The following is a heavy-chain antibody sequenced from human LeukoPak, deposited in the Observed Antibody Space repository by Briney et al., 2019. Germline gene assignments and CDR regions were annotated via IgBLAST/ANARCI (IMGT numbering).Heavy chain of an antibody. Sequence: SETLSLTCAVSGGSISSGGYSWSWIRQPPGKGLEWIGYIYHSGSTYYNPSLKSRVTISVDRSKNQFSLKLSSVTAADTAVYYCARGDSSGYLLDAFDIWGQGTMVTVSS. CDR2: IYHSGST. CDR1: GGSISSGGYS. D-gene: IGHD3-22*01. V-gene: IGHV4-30-2*01. J-gene: IGHJ3*02. CDR3: ARGDSSGYLLDAFDI.